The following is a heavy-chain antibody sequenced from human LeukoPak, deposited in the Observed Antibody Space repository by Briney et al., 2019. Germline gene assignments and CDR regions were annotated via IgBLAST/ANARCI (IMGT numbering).Heavy chain of an antibody. V-gene: IGHV4-4*02. D-gene: IGHD6-13*01. Sequence: PSETLSLTCAVSGGSISSSNWWSWVRQPPGKGLEWIGEIYHSGSTNYNPSLKSRVTISVDKSKNQFSLKLSSVTAADTAVYYCARVSGIAAAGPFGWLYYYYMDVWGKGTTVTVSS. CDR3: ARVSGIAAAGPFGWLYYYYMDV. CDR2: IYHSGST. CDR1: GGSISSSNW. J-gene: IGHJ6*03.